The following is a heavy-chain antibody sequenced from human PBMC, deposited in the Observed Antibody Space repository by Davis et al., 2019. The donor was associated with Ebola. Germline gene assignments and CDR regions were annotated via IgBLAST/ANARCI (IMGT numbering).Heavy chain of an antibody. J-gene: IGHJ4*02. CDR1: GFTVSSNY. V-gene: IGHV3-66*01. Sequence: GESLKISCAASGFTVSSNYMSWVRQAPAKGLEWVSVIYSGGSTYYADSVKGRFTISRDNSKNTLYLQMNSLRAEDTAVYYCARGMTTVTTGDNWGQGTLVTVSS. CDR3: ARGMTTVTTGDN. CDR2: IYSGGST. D-gene: IGHD4-17*01.